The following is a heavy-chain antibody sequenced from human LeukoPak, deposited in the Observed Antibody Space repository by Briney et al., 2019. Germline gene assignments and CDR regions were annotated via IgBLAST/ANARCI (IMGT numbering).Heavy chain of an antibody. CDR1: GFTFSSYA. V-gene: IGHV3-23*01. Sequence: GGSLRLSCAASGFTFSSYAMSWVRQAPGKGLEWVSAISGSGGSTYYADSVKGRFTISRDNSKNTLYLQMNSLRAEDTAAYYCAQEGFGELSVDYWGQGTLVTVSS. D-gene: IGHD3-10*01. CDR3: AQEGFGELSVDY. J-gene: IGHJ4*02. CDR2: ISGSGGST.